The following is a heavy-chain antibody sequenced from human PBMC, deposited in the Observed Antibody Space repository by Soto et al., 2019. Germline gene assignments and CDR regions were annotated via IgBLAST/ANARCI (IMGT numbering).Heavy chain of an antibody. J-gene: IGHJ4*02. V-gene: IGHV1-2*02. CDR2: INSNSGDT. CDR3: GRDDGTLAGSYFDF. D-gene: IGHD6-19*01. CDR1: GYTFTDYY. Sequence: QVQLVQSGAEVEKPGASVKVSCKTSGYTFTDYYIHWVRRAPGQGLEWMGWINSNSGDTRSAQRFQDRVTMTRDTFLTTGYLGLTRVKSDDTAVYFCGRDDGTLAGSYFDFWGQGTLITVSA.